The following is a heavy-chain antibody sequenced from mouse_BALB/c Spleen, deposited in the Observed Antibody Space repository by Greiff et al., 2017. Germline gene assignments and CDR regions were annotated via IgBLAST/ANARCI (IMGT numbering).Heavy chain of an antibody. CDR3: ARGGYDYDRWYFDV. CDR2: ISSGSSTI. V-gene: IGHV5-17*02. J-gene: IGHJ1*01. Sequence: DVMLVESGGGLVQPGGSRKLSCAASGFTFSSFGMHWVRQAPEKGLEWVAYISSGSSTIYYADTVKGRFTISRDNPKNTLFLQMTSLRSEDTAMYYCARGGYDYDRWYFDVWGAGTTVTVSS. CDR1: GFTFSSFG. D-gene: IGHD2-4*01.